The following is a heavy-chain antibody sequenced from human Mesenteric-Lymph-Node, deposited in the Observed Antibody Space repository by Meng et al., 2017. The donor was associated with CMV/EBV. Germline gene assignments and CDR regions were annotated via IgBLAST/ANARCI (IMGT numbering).Heavy chain of an antibody. D-gene: IGHD6-19*01. CDR1: GFTFATYW. Sequence: GESLKISCKGSGFTFATYWIGWVRQMPGKGLEWMGIIYPSDSDTRYSPSFQGQVSISADKSIDTAYLQWSSLKNSGTAMYYCARRGNPSSSRWTSFDYWGQGTLVTVSS. V-gene: IGHV5-51*01. CDR2: IYPSDSDT. CDR3: ARRGNPSSSRWTSFDY. J-gene: IGHJ4*02.